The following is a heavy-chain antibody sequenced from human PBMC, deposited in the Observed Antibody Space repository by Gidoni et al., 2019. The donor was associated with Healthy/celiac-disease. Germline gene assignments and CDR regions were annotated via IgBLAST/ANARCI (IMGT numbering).Heavy chain of an antibody. D-gene: IGHD3-9*01. CDR1: GFTFSSYA. J-gene: IGHJ4*02. CDR3: AKGRPDILRYFDWLSIFDY. CDR2: ISGSGGST. V-gene: IGHV3-23*01. Sequence: EVQLLESGGGLVQPGGSLRLSCAASGFTFSSYAMSWVRQAPGKGLEWVSAISGSGGSTYYADSVKGRFTISRDNSKNTLYLQMNSLRAEDTAVYYCAKGRPDILRYFDWLSIFDYWGQGTLVTVSS.